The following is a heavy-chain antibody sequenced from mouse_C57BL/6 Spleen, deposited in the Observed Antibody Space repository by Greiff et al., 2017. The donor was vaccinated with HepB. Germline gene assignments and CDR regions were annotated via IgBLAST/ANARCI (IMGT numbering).Heavy chain of an antibody. CDR3: AWDQTTGDMDD. D-gene: IGHD1-1*01. CDR1: GFTFTSYA. V-gene: IGHV5-4*03. J-gene: IGHJ4*01. Sequence: EVKLLQSGAGLVKPGGSLKLSCAASGFTFTSYAMPWVRQTPEKGLEWVATSSDGGSYTYYPDNVKGRFTITRDNAKNNLYLQMSHLKSEDTAMYYCAWDQTTGDMDDWGQGTSVTVSS. CDR2: SSDGGSYT.